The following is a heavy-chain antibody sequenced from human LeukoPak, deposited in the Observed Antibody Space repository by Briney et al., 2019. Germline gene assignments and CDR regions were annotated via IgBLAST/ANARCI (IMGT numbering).Heavy chain of an antibody. V-gene: IGHV3-48*01. CDR2: ISSSSSTI. CDR3: ARDSGSYLYYFDY. Sequence: GGSLRLSCAASGFTFSSYSMNWVRQAPGKGLEWVSYISSSSSTIYYADSVKGRFTISRDNAKNSLYLQMNSLRAEDTAVYYCARDSGSYLYYFDYWGQGTLVTVSS. D-gene: IGHD1-26*01. CDR1: GFTFSSYS. J-gene: IGHJ4*02.